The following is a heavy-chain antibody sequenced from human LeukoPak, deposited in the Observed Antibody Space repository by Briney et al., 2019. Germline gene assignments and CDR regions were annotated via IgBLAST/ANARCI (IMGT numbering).Heavy chain of an antibody. D-gene: IGHD6-19*01. CDR3: ARDPGLSGWHNFDY. CDR2: IWYDGSNK. J-gene: IGHJ4*02. V-gene: IGHV3-33*01. Sequence: GRSLRLSCAASGFTFSSYGMHWVRQAPGKGLEWVAVIWYDGSNKYYADSVKGRFTISRDNAKNSLYLQMNSLRDEDTAVYYCARDPGLSGWHNFDYWGQGTLVTVSS. CDR1: GFTFSSYG.